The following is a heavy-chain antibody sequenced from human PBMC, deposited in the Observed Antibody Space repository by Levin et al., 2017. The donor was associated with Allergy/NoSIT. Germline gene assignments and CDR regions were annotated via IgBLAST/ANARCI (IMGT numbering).Heavy chain of an antibody. CDR3: ARAILRDTPCMDV. V-gene: IGHV3-30-3*01. Sequence: LSLTCAASGFTFSSYAMHWVRQAPGKGLEWVAVISYDGSNKYYADSVKGRFTISRDNSKNTLYLQMNSLRAEDTAVYYCARAILRDTPCMDVWGKGTTVTVSS. CDR1: GFTFSSYA. J-gene: IGHJ6*03. CDR2: ISYDGSNK. D-gene: IGHD3-10*01.